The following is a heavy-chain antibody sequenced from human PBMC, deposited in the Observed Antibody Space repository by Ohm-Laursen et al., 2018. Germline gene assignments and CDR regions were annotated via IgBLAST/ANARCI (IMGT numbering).Heavy chain of an antibody. CDR2: IIGSGGSI. V-gene: IGHV3-23*01. D-gene: IGHD3-10*01. CDR3: ARRSMVRGALDY. J-gene: IGHJ4*02. CDR1: GFTFSRYA. Sequence: SLRLSCAASGFTFSRYAMSWVRQAPGKGLEWVSTIIGSGGSIYYADSVKGRFTISRDNSKNTLYLQMNSLRAEDTAVYYCARRSMVRGALDYWGQGTLVTVSS.